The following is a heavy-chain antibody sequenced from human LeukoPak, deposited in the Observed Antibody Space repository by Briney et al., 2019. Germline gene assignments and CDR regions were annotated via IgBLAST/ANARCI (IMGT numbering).Heavy chain of an antibody. CDR3: ASTVVTPDDAFDI. V-gene: IGHV3-30*03. Sequence: PGGSLRLSCAASGFTFSSYGMHWVRQAPGKGLEWVAVISYDGSNKYYADSVKGRFTISRDNSKNTLYLQMNSLRAEDTAVYYCASTVVTPDDAFDIWGQGTMVTVSS. CDR1: GFTFSSYG. J-gene: IGHJ3*02. CDR2: ISYDGSNK. D-gene: IGHD4-23*01.